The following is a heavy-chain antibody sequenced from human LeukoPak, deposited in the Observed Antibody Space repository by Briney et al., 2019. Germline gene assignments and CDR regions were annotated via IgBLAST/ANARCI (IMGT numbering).Heavy chain of an antibody. Sequence: SETLSLTCTVSGGSLSSSSYYWGWIRQPPGKGLEWIGEINHSGRTNYNPSLKSRVTISVDSSKNQFSLELSSVTAADTAVYYCARGRGVVVRDWFDYWGQGTLVTVSS. V-gene: IGHV4-39*07. CDR2: INHSGRT. CDR3: ARGRGVVVRDWFDY. CDR1: GGSLSSSSYY. D-gene: IGHD2-15*01. J-gene: IGHJ4*02.